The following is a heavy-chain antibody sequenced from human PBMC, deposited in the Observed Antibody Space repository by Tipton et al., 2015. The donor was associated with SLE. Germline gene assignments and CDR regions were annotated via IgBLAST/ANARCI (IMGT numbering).Heavy chain of an antibody. J-gene: IGHJ3*02. CDR1: GLFFSTYN. D-gene: IGHD5-18*01. CDR3: AREGAPRGYSFADGALDI. CDR2: ISHDGGNE. Sequence: RSLRLSCAASGLFFSTYNMHWVRQAPGKGPEWVAVISHDGGNEYHADSVKGRVTISRDNSKNTLHLQMNSLRAEDTAVYYCAREGAPRGYSFADGALDIWGQGTVVTVSS. V-gene: IGHV3-30*04.